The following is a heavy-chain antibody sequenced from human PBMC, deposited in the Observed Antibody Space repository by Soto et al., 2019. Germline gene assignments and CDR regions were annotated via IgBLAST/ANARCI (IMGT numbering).Heavy chain of an antibody. CDR1: GFTFSSYG. CDR2: ISYDGSNK. V-gene: IGHV3-30*18. Sequence: PGGSLRLSCAASGFTFSSYGMHWVRQAPGKGLEWVAVISYDGSNKYYADSVKGRFTISRDNSKNTLYLQMNSLRAEDTAVYYCAKDLNPDGPFGYFDYWGQGTLVTVSS. CDR3: AKDLNPDGPFGYFDY. D-gene: IGHD3-10*01. J-gene: IGHJ4*02.